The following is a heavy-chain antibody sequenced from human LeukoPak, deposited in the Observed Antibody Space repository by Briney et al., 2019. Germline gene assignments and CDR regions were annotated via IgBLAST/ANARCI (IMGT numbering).Heavy chain of an antibody. CDR3: AKGIRAVGATKCDY. D-gene: IGHD1-26*01. Sequence: GGSLRVSCAASRFTFSNYCMHWLRQAPGNGMEWVTLIRNDGGNKYYVDSVKGRFTSSRDNSKNTLYLQMDSLRPEDTAMYYCAKGIRAVGATKCDYWGQGTVVTVSS. CDR2: IRNDGGNK. CDR1: RFTFSNYC. J-gene: IGHJ4*02. V-gene: IGHV3-30*02.